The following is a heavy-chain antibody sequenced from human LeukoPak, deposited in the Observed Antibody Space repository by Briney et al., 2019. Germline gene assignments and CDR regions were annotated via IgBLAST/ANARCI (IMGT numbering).Heavy chain of an antibody. J-gene: IGHJ5*02. Sequence: SSEILSLTCTVSGGSISSYYWSWIRQPPGKGLEWIGYIYYSGSTNYNPSLKSRVTISVDTSKNQFSLKLSSVTAADTAVYYCARGGQWLPTNWFDPWGQGTLVTVSS. CDR2: IYYSGST. V-gene: IGHV4-59*01. CDR3: ARGGQWLPTNWFDP. D-gene: IGHD6-19*01. CDR1: GGSISSYY.